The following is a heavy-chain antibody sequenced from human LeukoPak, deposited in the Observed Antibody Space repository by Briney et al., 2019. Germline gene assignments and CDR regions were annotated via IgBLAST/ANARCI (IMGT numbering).Heavy chain of an antibody. D-gene: IGHD3-22*01. CDR3: AKDQGRYYYDSSGYRFQH. Sequence: GGSLRLSCAASGFTFSSYGMHWARQAPGKGLEWVAFIRYDGSNKYYADSVKGRFTISRDNSKNTLYLQMDSLRAEDTAVYYCAKDQGRYYYDSSGYRFQHWGQGTLVTVSS. V-gene: IGHV3-30*02. CDR2: IRYDGSNK. CDR1: GFTFSSYG. J-gene: IGHJ1*01.